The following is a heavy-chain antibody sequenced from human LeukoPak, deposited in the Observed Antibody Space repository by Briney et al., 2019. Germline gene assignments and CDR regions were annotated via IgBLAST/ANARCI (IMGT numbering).Heavy chain of an antibody. Sequence: SETLSLTCTVSGGSISSTTHYWSWIRQPPGKGLEWIGSMHYSGIIYYNPSLKSRVTISVDTSKNQFSLKLTSVTAADTAVYYCARAAGYCSGGSCYGTGDFDYWGQGTLVTVSS. CDR1: GGSISSTTHY. J-gene: IGHJ4*02. CDR3: ARAAGYCSGGSCYGTGDFDY. CDR2: MHYSGII. V-gene: IGHV4-39*07. D-gene: IGHD2-15*01.